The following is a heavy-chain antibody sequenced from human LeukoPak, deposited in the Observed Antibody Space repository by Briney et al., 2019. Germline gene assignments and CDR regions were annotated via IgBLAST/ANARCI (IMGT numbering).Heavy chain of an antibody. D-gene: IGHD5-24*01. CDR2: IYSDESLI. CDR1: GYSFSKYW. V-gene: IGHV5-51*01. J-gene: IGHJ6*02. Sequence: GESLKISCTASGYSFSKYWIGWVRQTSGKGLEWMGFIYSDESLIRYSPSFEGQVTISAYNSINTAYLQWNSLKASDTAMYYCGRYGLSGNGYTSYFYYGMDFWGQGTAVTVSS. CDR3: GRYGLSGNGYTSYFYYGMDF.